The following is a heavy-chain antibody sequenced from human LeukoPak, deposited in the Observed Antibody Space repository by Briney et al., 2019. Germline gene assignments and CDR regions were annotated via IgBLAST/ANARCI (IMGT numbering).Heavy chain of an antibody. V-gene: IGHV3-21*01. D-gene: IGHD1-26*01. CDR3: ARGESYYPYRGDTYYFDY. Sequence: GGSLRLSCAASGFTFSSYSMNWVRQAPGKGLEWVSSISSSSSYIYYADSVKGRFTISRDNDKNSLYLQMNSLRAEDTAVYYCARGESYYPYRGDTYYFDYWGQGTLVTVSS. J-gene: IGHJ4*02. CDR1: GFTFSSYS. CDR2: ISSSSSYI.